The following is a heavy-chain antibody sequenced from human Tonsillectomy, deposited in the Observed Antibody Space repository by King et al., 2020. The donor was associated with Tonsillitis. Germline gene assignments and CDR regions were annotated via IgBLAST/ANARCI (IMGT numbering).Heavy chain of an antibody. D-gene: IGHD4-17*01. CDR3: ASRDGALDYYYYGLDV. CDR1: GFTFSNYA. Sequence: VQLVESGGGVVQPGRSLRLSCAASGFTFSNYAMHWVRRAPGKGLEWVADISYDGSNTYYAASVKGRFTISRDNSENTLYLHMNSLRTDDTAIYYCASRDGALDYYYYGLDVWGQGTTVSVSS. V-gene: IGHV3-30-3*01. CDR2: ISYDGSNT. J-gene: IGHJ6*02.